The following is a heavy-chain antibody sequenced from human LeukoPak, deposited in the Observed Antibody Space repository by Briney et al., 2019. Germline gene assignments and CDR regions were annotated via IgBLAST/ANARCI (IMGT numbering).Heavy chain of an antibody. CDR3: ARLNYYGSMDV. Sequence: GASLQISCWDSGSIFTSYWIGWVRQMPGKGLEWMGIIYPGDSDIRYSPSFQGQVTISADKSISTAYLQWSSLRASDTAIYYCARLNYYGSMDVWGKGTTVTVSS. CDR1: GSIFTSYW. V-gene: IGHV5-51*01. CDR2: IYPGDSDI. D-gene: IGHD3-10*01. J-gene: IGHJ6*03.